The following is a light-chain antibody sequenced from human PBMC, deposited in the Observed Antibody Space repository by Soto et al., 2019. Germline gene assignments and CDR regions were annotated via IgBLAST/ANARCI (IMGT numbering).Light chain of an antibody. Sequence: ENVLTQSPDILSLSPGQRATLSCRATQNVASNYLAWYQQKPGQAPRLLIFGASNRATGIPDRFSGSGSGTDFTLLISRLEPEDFAVYYCQQFGSSHWTFGQGTKVEIK. V-gene: IGKV3-20*01. CDR2: GAS. CDR3: QQFGSSHWT. J-gene: IGKJ1*01. CDR1: QNVASNY.